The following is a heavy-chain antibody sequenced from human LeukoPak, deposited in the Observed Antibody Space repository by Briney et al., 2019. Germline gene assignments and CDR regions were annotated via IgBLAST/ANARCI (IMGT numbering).Heavy chain of an antibody. CDR3: ASNAYSYGYLPLAADY. D-gene: IGHD5-18*01. V-gene: IGHV3-30*04. CDR1: GFTFSNFA. CDR2: ISYDGDNK. Sequence: GGSLRLSCAASGFTFSNFAMHWVRQAPGKGLEWVAVISYDGDNKYFADSVTGRFTISRDNSKNTLFLQMNSLRPEDTAIYHCASNAYSYGYLPLAADYWGQGTLVTVSA. J-gene: IGHJ4*02.